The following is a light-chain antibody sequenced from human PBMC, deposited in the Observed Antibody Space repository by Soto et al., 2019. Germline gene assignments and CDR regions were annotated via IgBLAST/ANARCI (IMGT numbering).Light chain of an antibody. CDR2: DVS. CDR1: SSDIGGYNY. V-gene: IGLV2-14*03. CDR3: SSYTRTSTLYV. J-gene: IGLJ1*01. Sequence: QSVLTQPASVSGSPGQSITISCTGTSSDIGGYNYVSWYQQHPGKVPKLIIYDVSNRPSGVSNRFSGSKSGNAASLTISGLQAEDEADYYCSSYTRTSTLYVFGSGTKLTVL.